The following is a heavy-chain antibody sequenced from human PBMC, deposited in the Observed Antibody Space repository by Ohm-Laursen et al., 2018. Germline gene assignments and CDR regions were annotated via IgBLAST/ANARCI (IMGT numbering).Heavy chain of an antibody. V-gene: IGHV3-7*01. J-gene: IGHJ3*01. Sequence: SLRLSCTASGFSFSSYWMAWVRQTPGKGLEWVANINRDGGSESYVDSVQDRFTISRDNAKNLLYLQMNNLRAEDTAMYYCSRDYLSIWGQGTLVTVSS. CDR1: GFSFSSYW. D-gene: IGHD2/OR15-2a*01. CDR3: SRDYLSI. CDR2: INRDGGSE.